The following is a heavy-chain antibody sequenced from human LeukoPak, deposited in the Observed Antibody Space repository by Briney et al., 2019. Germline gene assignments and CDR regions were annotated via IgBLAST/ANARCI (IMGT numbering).Heavy chain of an antibody. CDR1: GFTFSSYA. Sequence: PGRSLRLSCAASGFTFSSYAMSWVRQAPGKGLEWVSAISGSGGSTYYADSVKGRFTISRDNSQNTLYLQMNSLSAEDTAVYYCAKGHSGSYSPLFHYWGQGTLVTVSS. J-gene: IGHJ4*02. V-gene: IGHV3-23*01. CDR3: AKGHSGSYSPLFHY. CDR2: ISGSGGST. D-gene: IGHD3-10*01.